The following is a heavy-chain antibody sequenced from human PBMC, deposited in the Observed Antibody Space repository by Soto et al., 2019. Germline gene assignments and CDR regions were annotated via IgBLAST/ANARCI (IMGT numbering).Heavy chain of an antibody. Sequence: GSLRLYGETSGLTFSSYALHWVRQAPGKGLKWVAVVSYDGTYKYYADSVKGRFTISRDNSRNTLYLQMNSLTVEDTAVYYCAREGHYSNSSGDYYGNWFDPWGQGTRVTVSS. CDR2: VSYDGTYK. V-gene: IGHV3-30*04. CDR1: GLTFSSYA. D-gene: IGHD3-22*01. J-gene: IGHJ5*02. CDR3: AREGHYSNSSGDYYGNWFDP.